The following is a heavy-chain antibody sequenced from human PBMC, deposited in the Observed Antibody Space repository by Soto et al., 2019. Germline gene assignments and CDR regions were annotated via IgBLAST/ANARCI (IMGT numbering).Heavy chain of an antibody. CDR2: IDYSGGT. V-gene: IGHV4-59*08. Sequence: SETLSLTCTVSGGSISSYYWSWIRQPPGKGLEWIAYIDYSGGTNYNPSLKSRVTISADTSKNQFSLKLSSVTAADTAVYYCARQSAGWASWFDPWGQGTLVTVSS. D-gene: IGHD1-26*01. CDR3: ARQSAGWASWFDP. CDR1: GGSISSYY. J-gene: IGHJ5*02.